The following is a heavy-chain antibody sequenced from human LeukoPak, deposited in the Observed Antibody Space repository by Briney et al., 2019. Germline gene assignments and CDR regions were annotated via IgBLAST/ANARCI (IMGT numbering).Heavy chain of an antibody. Sequence: PSETLSLTCTVSGGSISSSSYYWGWIRQPPGKGLEWIGSIYYSGSTYYNPSLKSRVTISVDTSKNQFSLKLSSVTAADTAVYYCATQYYDFWSGQAGYYYGMDVWGQGTTDTVSS. CDR3: ATQYYDFWSGQAGYYYGMDV. D-gene: IGHD3-3*01. CDR1: GGSISSSSYY. J-gene: IGHJ6*02. V-gene: IGHV4-39*01. CDR2: IYYSGST.